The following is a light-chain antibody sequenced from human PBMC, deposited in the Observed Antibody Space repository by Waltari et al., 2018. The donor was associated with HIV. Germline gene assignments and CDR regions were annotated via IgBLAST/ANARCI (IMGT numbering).Light chain of an antibody. CDR1: QNINNY. J-gene: IGKJ2*01. CDR3: QQSFNSLPYT. Sequence: DIQMTQSPSALSSSVGGRVTITSRASQNINNYLHWYQQKPGKAPKLLIYVAATLHSGVPVRFSGSGSGTDFNLTINSLQPEDFATYYCQQSFNSLPYTFGQGTRLEV. V-gene: IGKV1-39*01. CDR2: VAA.